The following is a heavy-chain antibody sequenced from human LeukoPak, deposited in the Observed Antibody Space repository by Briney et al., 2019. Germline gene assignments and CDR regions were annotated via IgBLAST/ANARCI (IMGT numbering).Heavy chain of an antibody. CDR2: IIPILGIA. V-gene: IGHV1-69*02. J-gene: IGHJ4*02. Sequence: SVKVSCKASGGTFSSYTISWVRQAPGQGLEWMGRIIPILGIANYAQKFQGRVTITADKSTSTAYMELSSLRSEDTAVYYCARGQPVYCSSTSCPGKFDYWGQGTLVTVSS. D-gene: IGHD2-2*01. CDR1: GGTFSSYT. CDR3: ARGQPVYCSSTSCPGKFDY.